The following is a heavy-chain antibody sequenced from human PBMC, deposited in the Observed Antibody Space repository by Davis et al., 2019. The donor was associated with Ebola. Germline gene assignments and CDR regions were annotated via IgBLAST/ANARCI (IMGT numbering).Heavy chain of an antibody. V-gene: IGHV1-69*13. CDR1: GGTFSSYA. J-gene: IGHJ4*02. Sequence: SVTVSCKASGGTFSSYAISWVRQAPGQGLEWMGGIIPIFGTANYAQKFQGRVTITADESTSTAYMELSSLRSEDTAVYYCARARYPPYSSSCYYFDYWGQGTLVTVSS. D-gene: IGHD6-13*01. CDR2: IIPIFGTA. CDR3: ARARYPPYSSSCYYFDY.